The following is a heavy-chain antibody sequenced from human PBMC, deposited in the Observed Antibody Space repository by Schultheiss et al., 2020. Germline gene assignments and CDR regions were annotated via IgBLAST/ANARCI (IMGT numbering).Heavy chain of an antibody. J-gene: IGHJ4*02. Sequence: SETLSLTCAVYGGSFSGYYWSWIRQHPGKGLEWIGYIYYSGSTYYNPSLKSLVTISVDTSKNQFSLKLSSVTAADTAVYYCARGWGIAAAGFDYWGQGTLVTVYS. CDR1: GGSFSGYY. D-gene: IGHD6-13*01. V-gene: IGHV4-34*01. CDR2: IYYSGST. CDR3: ARGWGIAAAGFDY.